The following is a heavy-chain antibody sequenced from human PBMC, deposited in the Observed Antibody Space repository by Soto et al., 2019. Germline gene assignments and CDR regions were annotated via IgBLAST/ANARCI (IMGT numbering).Heavy chain of an antibody. CDR3: WRDSPMGSTSSGQDARDS. CDR1: RGTFSTST. V-gene: IGHV1-69*02. Sequence: QVQLVQSGAEVKKPGSSVKVSCKASRGTFSTSTFTWVRQAPGQGLEWMGRTIPLLNVRDYAQDFQGRVTCTAAKSPSTAYMVLARPTSKPTAVYYWWRDSPMGSTSSGQDARDSWCKGALGTVSS. D-gene: IGHD3-10*01. J-gene: IGHJ4*02. CDR2: TIPLLNVR.